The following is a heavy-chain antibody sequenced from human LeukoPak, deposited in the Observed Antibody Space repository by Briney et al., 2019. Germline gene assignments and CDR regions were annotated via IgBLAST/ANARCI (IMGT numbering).Heavy chain of an antibody. V-gene: IGHV3-48*03. D-gene: IGHD3-10*02. CDR1: GFTFSSYE. J-gene: IGHJ6*04. CDR3: AELGITMIGCA. Sequence: GGPLRLSCAASGFTFSSYEMNWAGQARGKAVVGVSYISSCGSTIYYADSVKGRFTISRDNAKNSLYLQMNSLRAEDTAVYYCAELGITMIGCAWGKGTTVTISS. CDR2: ISSCGSTI.